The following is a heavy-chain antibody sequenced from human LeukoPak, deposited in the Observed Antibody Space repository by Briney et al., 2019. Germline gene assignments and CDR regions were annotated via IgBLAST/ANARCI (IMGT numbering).Heavy chain of an antibody. CDR2: IYYSGST. CDR1: GGFISSYY. CDR3: ARLRTAAYYYGMDV. V-gene: IGHV4-59*08. Sequence: SETLSLTCTVSGGFISSYYWSWIRQPPGKGLEWIGYIYYSGSTNYNPSLKSRVTISVDTSKNQFSLKLSSVTAADTAVYYCARLRTAAYYYGMDVWGQGTTVTVSS. J-gene: IGHJ6*02.